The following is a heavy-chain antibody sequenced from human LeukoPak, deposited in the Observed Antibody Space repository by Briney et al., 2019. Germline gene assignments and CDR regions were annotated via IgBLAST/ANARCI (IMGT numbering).Heavy chain of an antibody. D-gene: IGHD3-10*01. V-gene: IGHV3-30*03. J-gene: IGHJ4*02. CDR1: GFTFSDFG. CDR3: ARDQGHYGSGSSLDY. Sequence: GGSLRLSCAASGFTFSDFGMHWVRQAPGKGLEWLAVISFDGSNKYYADSVKGRFTISRDNSKNTLYLQMNSLRAEDTAVYYCARDQGHYGSGSSLDYWGQGTLVTVSS. CDR2: ISFDGSNK.